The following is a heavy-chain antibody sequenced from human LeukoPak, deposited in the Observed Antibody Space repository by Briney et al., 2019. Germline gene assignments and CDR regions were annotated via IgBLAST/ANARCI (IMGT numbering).Heavy chain of an antibody. CDR1: GGSFTGYY. D-gene: IGHD1-14*01. J-gene: IGHJ6*03. CDR2: INHSGST. Sequence: SETLSLTCAVYGGSFTGYYWNWIRQPPGKGLEWIGEINHSGSTNYNPSLKSRVTISVDTSKNQFSLKLSSVTAADTAVYYCARVRMGSYYYYYMDVWGKGTTVTVSS. CDR3: ARVRMGSYYYYYMDV. V-gene: IGHV4-34*01.